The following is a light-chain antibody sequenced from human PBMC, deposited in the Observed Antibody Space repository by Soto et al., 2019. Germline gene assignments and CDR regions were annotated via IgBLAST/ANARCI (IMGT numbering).Light chain of an antibody. CDR2: EVS. Sequence: QSALTQPASVSGSPGQSITISCTGTSSDVGGYNYVSWYQQHPGNAPKLMIYEVSNRPSGVSNRVSGSKSGNTASLTISGLQAEAEADYYCSSYTSSSIVVFGGGTKLTVL. CDR3: SSYTSSSIVV. J-gene: IGLJ2*01. CDR1: SSDVGGYNY. V-gene: IGLV2-14*01.